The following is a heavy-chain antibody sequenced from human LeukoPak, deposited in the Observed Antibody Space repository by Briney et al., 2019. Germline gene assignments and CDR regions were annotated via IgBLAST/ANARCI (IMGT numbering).Heavy chain of an antibody. V-gene: IGHV4-34*01. CDR2: INHSGST. D-gene: IGHD6-13*01. J-gene: IGHJ5*02. CDR1: GGSFSGYY. Sequence: KSSETLSLTCAVYGGSFSGYYWSWIRQPPGKGLEWIGEINHSGSTNYNPSLKSRVTISVDTSKNQFSLKLSSVTAADTAVYYCARGPWYSSSWYRRGNWFDPWGQGTLVTVSS. CDR3: ARGPWYSSSWYRRGNWFDP.